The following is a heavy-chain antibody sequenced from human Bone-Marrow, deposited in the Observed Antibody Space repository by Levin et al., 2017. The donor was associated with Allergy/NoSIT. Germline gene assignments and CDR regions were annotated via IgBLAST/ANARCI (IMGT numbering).Heavy chain of an antibody. D-gene: IGHD3-22*01. V-gene: IGHV5-51*01. CDR2: IYPGDSDT. CDR3: ASAHPTYYYDSSGYPEDLDAFDI. Sequence: NLGESLKISCKGSGYSFTSYWIGWVRQMPGKGLEWMGIIYPGDSDTRYSPSFQGQVTISADKSISTAYLQWSSLKASDTAMYYCASAHPTYYYDSSGYPEDLDAFDIWGQGTMVTVSS. CDR1: GYSFTSYW. J-gene: IGHJ3*02.